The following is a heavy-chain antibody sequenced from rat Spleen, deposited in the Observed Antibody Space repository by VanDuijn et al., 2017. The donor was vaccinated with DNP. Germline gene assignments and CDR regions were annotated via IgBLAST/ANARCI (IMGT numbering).Heavy chain of an antibody. CDR3: VREEFGVDY. Sequence: EVKLVESGGGLVQPGRSLKLSCAASGFNFNDYWMGWVRQAPGKGLEWIAEINKDSSIIKYIPSLKDKLTISRDNAQNTLYMQMSKLGSDDTASYYWVREEFGVDYWGRGVMVTVSS. J-gene: IGHJ2*01. D-gene: IGHD4-3*01. CDR1: GFNFNDYW. CDR2: INKDSSII. V-gene: IGHV4-2*01.